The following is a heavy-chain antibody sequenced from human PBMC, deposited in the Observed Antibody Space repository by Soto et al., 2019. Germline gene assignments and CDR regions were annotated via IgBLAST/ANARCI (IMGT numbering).Heavy chain of an antibody. D-gene: IGHD4-17*01. CDR3: ARETSTVTDIYGQYFQH. CDR1: GYTFTGYY. V-gene: IGHV1-2*02. J-gene: IGHJ1*01. Sequence: QVPLVQSGAEVKKPGASVKVSCKASGYTFTGYYMHWVRQAPGPGLEWMGWINPNSGGTNDAQKFQGRVTMTRDTSISTADMELSRLRSDDTAVYYCARETSTVTDIYGQYFQHWGQGTLVTVSS. CDR2: INPNSGGT.